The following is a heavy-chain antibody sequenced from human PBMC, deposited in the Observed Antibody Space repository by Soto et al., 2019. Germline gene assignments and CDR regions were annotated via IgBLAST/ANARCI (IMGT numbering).Heavy chain of an antibody. Sequence: EVQLVESGGGLVQPGGSLRLSCSASGFTFSSYWMHWIRQTLGKGLVWVSRINTDGGSASYADSVKGRFTISRDNAKNTLYLQMNSLRAEDTAVYYCARGRYYYYGMDVWGQGTTVTVSS. CDR1: GFTFSSYW. CDR2: INTDGGSA. CDR3: ARGRYYYYGMDV. V-gene: IGHV3-74*01. J-gene: IGHJ6*02.